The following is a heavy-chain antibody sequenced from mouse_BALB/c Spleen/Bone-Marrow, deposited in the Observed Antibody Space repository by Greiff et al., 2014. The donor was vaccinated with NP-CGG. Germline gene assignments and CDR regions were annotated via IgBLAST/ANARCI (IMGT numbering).Heavy chain of an antibody. CDR1: GYTFTRYY. J-gene: IGHJ3*01. Sequence: QVQLQQSGPELVKPGASVKISCKASGYTFTRYYIHWVKQRPGQGLEWIGWIYPGNVNTKYNEKFKNKATLTADKSSSTAYMQLSSLTSEDSAVYFCARGLTGSWFDYWGQGTLVTVSA. V-gene: IGHV1S56*01. D-gene: IGHD4-1*01. CDR3: ARGLTGSWFDY. CDR2: IYPGNVNT.